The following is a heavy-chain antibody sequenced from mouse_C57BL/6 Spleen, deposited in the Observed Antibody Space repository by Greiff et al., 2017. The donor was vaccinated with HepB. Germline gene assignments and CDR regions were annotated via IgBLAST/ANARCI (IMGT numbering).Heavy chain of an antibody. Sequence: EVHLVESGGGLVKPGGSLKLSCAASGFTFSDYGMHWVRQAPEKGLEWVAYISSGSSTIYYADTVKGRFTISRDNAKNTLFLQMTSLRSEDTAMYYCASSPYLYYAMDYWGQGTSVTVSS. CDR3: ASSPYLYYAMDY. CDR1: GFTFSDYG. J-gene: IGHJ4*01. V-gene: IGHV5-17*01. D-gene: IGHD5-5*01. CDR2: ISSGSSTI.